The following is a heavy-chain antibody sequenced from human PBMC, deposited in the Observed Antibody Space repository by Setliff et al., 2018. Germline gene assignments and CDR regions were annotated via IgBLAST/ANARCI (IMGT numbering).Heavy chain of an antibody. D-gene: IGHD3-10*01. CDR2: INPSGDST. V-gene: IGHV1-46*01. CDR1: GYTFTSYY. Sequence: ASVKVSCKASGYTFTSYYMHWVRQAPGQGLEWMGIINPSGDSTSYAQKFQGRVTMTTDTSTSTAYMELRSLTSDDTAVYFCARWGSGAFRHWGQGTLVTVSS. J-gene: IGHJ4*02. CDR3: ARWGSGAFRH.